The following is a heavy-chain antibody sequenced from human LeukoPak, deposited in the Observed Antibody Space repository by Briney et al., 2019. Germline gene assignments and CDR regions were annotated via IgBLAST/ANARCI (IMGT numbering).Heavy chain of an antibody. Sequence: GGSLRLSCAASGFTFSSYDMHWVRQATGKVLEWVSAIGTAGDTYYPGSVKGRFTISRENAKNSLYLQMNSLRAGDTAVYYCARAIGMAPAYYYGMGVWGQGTTVTVSS. CDR2: IGTAGDT. J-gene: IGHJ6*02. D-gene: IGHD1-14*01. CDR3: ARAIGMAPAYYYGMGV. CDR1: GFTFSSYD. V-gene: IGHV3-13*01.